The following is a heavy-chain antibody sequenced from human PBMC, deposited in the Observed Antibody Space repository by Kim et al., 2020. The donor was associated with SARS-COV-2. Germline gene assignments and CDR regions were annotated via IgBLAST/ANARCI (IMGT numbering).Heavy chain of an antibody. CDR2: INTNTGNP. D-gene: IGHD3-10*01. CDR3: ARTRITMVQGVIEFYYNYGMDV. J-gene: IGHJ6*02. Sequence: ASVKVSCKASGYTFTSYAMNWVRQAPGQGLEWMGWINTNTGNPTYAQGFTGRFVFSLDTSVSTAYLQISSLKAEDTAVYYCARTRITMVQGVIEFYYNYGMDVWGQGATVTVSS. CDR1: GYTFTSYA. V-gene: IGHV7-4-1*02.